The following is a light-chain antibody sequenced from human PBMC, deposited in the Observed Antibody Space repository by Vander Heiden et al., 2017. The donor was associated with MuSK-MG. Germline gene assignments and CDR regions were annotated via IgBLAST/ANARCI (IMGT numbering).Light chain of an antibody. CDR1: QNIDIL. J-gene: IGKJ1*01. Sequence: DIQLTQSPSTLSASLGDRVTITCRASQNIDILLAWYQQKPGKAPKLLIYRASILEHGVPSRFSGSGSGTEFTLTINTLQPDDFVSYYCQQFKNYPWTFGQGTQVEIK. CDR2: RAS. CDR3: QQFKNYPWT. V-gene: IGKV1-5*03.